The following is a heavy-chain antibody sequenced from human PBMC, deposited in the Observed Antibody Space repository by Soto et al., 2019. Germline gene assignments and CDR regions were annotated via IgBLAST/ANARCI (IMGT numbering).Heavy chain of an antibody. Sequence: ASVKVSCKASGYTFTGYYMHWVRQVPGQGLEWMGWINPNSGGTNYAQKFQGRVTMTRDTSISTAYMELSRLRSDDTAVYYCARDRQQQLHSGWYAQTALERYYYGMDVWGQGTTVTVSS. CDR2: INPNSGGT. CDR1: GYTFTGYY. V-gene: IGHV1-2*02. CDR3: ARDRQQQLHSGWYAQTALERYYYGMDV. D-gene: IGHD6-19*01. J-gene: IGHJ6*02.